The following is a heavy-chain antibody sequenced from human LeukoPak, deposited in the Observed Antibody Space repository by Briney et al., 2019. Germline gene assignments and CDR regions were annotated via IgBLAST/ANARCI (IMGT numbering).Heavy chain of an antibody. D-gene: IGHD3-16*01. CDR1: GDSISSADYY. J-gene: IGHJ3*02. CDR2: IYYSGST. V-gene: IGHV4-30-4*01. Sequence: PSETLSLTCTVSGDSISSADYYWSWIRQPPGKGLEWIGYIYYSGSTYYNPSLKSRVTISVDTSKNQFSLKLSSVTAAHTAVYYCARVLGRWGGAFDIWGQGTMVTVSS. CDR3: ARVLGRWGGAFDI.